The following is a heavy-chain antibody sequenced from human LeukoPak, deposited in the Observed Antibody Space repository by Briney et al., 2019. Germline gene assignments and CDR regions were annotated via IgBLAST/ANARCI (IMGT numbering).Heavy chain of an antibody. D-gene: IGHD3-10*01. CDR1: GGSFSGYY. CDR2: INRSGST. CDR3: ASLVRGVQYYYGMDV. V-gene: IGHV4-34*01. J-gene: IGHJ6*04. Sequence: PSETLSLTCAVYGGSFSGYYWSWIRQPPGKGLEWIGEINRSGSTNYNPSLKSRVTISVDTSKNQFSLKLSSVTAADTAVYYCASLVRGVQYYYGMDVWGKGTTVTVSS.